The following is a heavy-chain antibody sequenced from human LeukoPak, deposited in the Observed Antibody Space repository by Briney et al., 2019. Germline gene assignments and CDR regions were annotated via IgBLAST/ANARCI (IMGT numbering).Heavy chain of an antibody. D-gene: IGHD1-26*01. J-gene: IGHJ3*02. CDR3: AKSQLVGATYALDI. CDR1: GFSFSSYD. Sequence: GGSLRLSCAAFGFSFSSYDMSWVRQAPGKWLEWVSAIRGSGGSTFYADSVKGRFTISRDNSRDTLNLQMNSLRAEDTAVYYCAKSQLVGATYALDIWGQGTMVTVSS. V-gene: IGHV3-23*01. CDR2: IRGSGGST.